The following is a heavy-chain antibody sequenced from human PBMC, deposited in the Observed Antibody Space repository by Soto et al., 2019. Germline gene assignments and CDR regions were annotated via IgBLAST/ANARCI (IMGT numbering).Heavy chain of an antibody. V-gene: IGHV3-23*01. CDR2: VVGSGGTT. CDR3: ARLRGSYYGVDYYYGMDV. J-gene: IGHJ6*02. D-gene: IGHD1-26*01. CDR1: GFAFSTYG. Sequence: GGSLRLSCAASGFAFSTYGMSWVRQAPGRGLEWVSRVVGSGGTTYYADSVKGRFTISRDNSKNTVYLQMKSLKASDTAMYYCARLRGSYYGVDYYYGMDVWGQGTTVTVSS.